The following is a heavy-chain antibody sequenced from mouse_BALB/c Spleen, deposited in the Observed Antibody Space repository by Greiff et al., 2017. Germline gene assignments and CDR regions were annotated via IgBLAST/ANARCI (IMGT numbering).Heavy chain of an antibody. Sequence: EVKLVESGGGLVKPGGSLKLSCAASGFTFSSYTMSWVRQTPEKRLEWVATISSGGSYTYYPDSVKGRFTISRDNAKNTLYLQMSSLKSEDTAMYYCAREGYGYDAWFAYWGQGTLVTVSA. CDR1: GFTFSSYT. CDR2: ISSGGSYT. CDR3: AREGYGYDAWFAY. J-gene: IGHJ3*01. D-gene: IGHD2-2*01. V-gene: IGHV5-6-4*01.